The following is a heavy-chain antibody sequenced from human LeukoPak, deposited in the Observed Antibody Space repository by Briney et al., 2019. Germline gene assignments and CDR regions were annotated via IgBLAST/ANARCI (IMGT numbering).Heavy chain of an antibody. V-gene: IGHV4-34*01. Sequence: SETLSLTCAVYGGSFSGYYWSWIRQPPGKGLEWIGEIHHSGGTNYNPSLRSRVTISEDTSKNQFSLKLSSVTAADTAVYYCARGRGAAAREGYWGQGTLVTVSS. D-gene: IGHD6-13*01. CDR1: GGSFSGYY. CDR2: IHHSGGT. J-gene: IGHJ4*02. CDR3: ARGRGAAAREGY.